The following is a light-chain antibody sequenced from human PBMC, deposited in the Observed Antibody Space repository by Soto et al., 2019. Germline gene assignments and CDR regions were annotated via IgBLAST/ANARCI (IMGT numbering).Light chain of an antibody. CDR3: QQYGSSGT. CDR1: QSVSIL. V-gene: IGKV3-20*01. J-gene: IGKJ1*01. Sequence: ELVMTQSPATLSVSPGERATLSCRASQSVSILLAWYQQKPGQAPRLLIYGTSSRATGIPDRFSGSGSGTDFTLPIARLEPEDFAVYYCQQYGSSGTFGQGTKVDIK. CDR2: GTS.